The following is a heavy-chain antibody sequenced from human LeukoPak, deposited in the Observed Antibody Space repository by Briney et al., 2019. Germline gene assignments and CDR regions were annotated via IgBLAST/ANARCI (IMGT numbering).Heavy chain of an antibody. CDR3: TTDLRETTMPRGC. J-gene: IGHJ4*02. CDR1: GFTFSSYA. CDR2: ISGSGGST. V-gene: IGHV3-23*01. Sequence: GGSLRLSCAASGFTFSSYAMSWVRQAPGKGLEWVSAISGSGGSTYYADSVKGRFTISRDNSKNTLYLQMNSLRAEDTAVYYCTTDLRETTMPRGCWGQGTLVTVSS. D-gene: IGHD5-18*01.